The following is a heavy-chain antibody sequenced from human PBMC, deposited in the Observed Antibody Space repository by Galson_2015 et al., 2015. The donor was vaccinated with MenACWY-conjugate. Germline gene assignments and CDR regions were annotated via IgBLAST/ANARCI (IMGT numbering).Heavy chain of an antibody. CDR3: ARHPPGGRGMDV. V-gene: IGHV5-51*01. Sequence: QSGAEVTKPGESLTISCTASEYNFITYWIGWVGLISPIDSKTRYSPAFEGRVTISTDNSITTAYLQWNSLQASDTAMYYCARHPPGGRGMDVWGQGTTVTVSS. J-gene: IGHJ6*02. D-gene: IGHD1-26*01. CDR1: EYNFITYW. CDR2: ISPIDSKT.